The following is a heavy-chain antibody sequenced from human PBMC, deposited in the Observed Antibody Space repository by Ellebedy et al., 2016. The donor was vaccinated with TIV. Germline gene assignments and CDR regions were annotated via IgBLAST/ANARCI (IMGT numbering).Heavy chain of an antibody. CDR3: SRHEYYYGSGSYYNWWYFCY. D-gene: IGHD3-10*01. J-gene: IGHJ4*02. Sequence: MPGGSLRLSCTVSGGSISSSRYYWGWIRQHPGKGLEWIGSINYSGTTYYNPSLKGRVTMSVDTSKIQFSLKLMSVAAADTSVYYCSRHEYYYGSGSYYNWWYFCYWGQGTLVTVSS. CDR1: GGSISSSRYY. V-gene: IGHV4-39*01. CDR2: INYSGTT.